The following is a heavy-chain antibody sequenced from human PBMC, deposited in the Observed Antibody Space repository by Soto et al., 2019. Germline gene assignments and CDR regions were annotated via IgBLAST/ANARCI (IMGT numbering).Heavy chain of an antibody. V-gene: IGHV2-5*02. CDR2: IYWDDDK. J-gene: IGHJ4*02. D-gene: IGHD3-22*01. Sequence: QITLKESGPTLVNPTQTLTLTCTFSGFSLSTSGVGVCWIRQPPGKALEWLALIYWDDDKRYSPSLKSRLTTTKDTSKNQGVLTMTSLDPVDTATYYCAHFYDTSGYYYPAPDYWGQGTPDTVTS. CDR1: GFSLSTSGVG. CDR3: AHFYDTSGYYYPAPDY.